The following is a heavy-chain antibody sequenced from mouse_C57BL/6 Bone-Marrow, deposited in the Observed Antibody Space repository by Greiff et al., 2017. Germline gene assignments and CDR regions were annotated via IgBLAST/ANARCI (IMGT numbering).Heavy chain of an antibody. CDR3: ARSYDYDDYTMDY. J-gene: IGHJ4*01. CDR1: GYTFTNYW. CDR2: MHPNGGSP. D-gene: IGHD2-4*01. V-gene: IGHV1-64*01. Sequence: VQLQQPGAELVKPGASVKLSCKASGYTFTNYWMHWVKQRPGQGLEWIGMMHPNGGSPDYNEKFKSEATLSVDKSSRTACMELSSLTSEDSAVYYCARSYDYDDYTMDYWGQGTSVTVSS.